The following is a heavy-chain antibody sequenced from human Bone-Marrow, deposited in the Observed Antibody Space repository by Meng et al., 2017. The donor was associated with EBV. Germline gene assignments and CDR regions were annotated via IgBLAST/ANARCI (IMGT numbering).Heavy chain of an antibody. CDR2: LIPMSGAP. Sequence: QGQGVRAGAEGKKPGSSVKVSCWTSGGTFNSDAVSWVRPAPGQGLEWMGGLIPMSGAPHYAQKFQGRVTITADESTSTHYMDLSNLRSDDTAMYYCASESGRGFTPDYWGQGTLVTVSS. V-gene: IGHV1-69*01. J-gene: IGHJ4*02. D-gene: IGHD3-10*01. CDR3: ASESGRGFTPDY. CDR1: GGTFNSDA.